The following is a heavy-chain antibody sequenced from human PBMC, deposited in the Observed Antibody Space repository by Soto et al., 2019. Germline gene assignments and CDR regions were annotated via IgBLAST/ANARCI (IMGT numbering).Heavy chain of an antibody. J-gene: IGHJ5*02. V-gene: IGHV3-7*03. CDR2: IKQDGSEK. D-gene: IGHD2-15*01. CDR3: ARVIGYCSGGSCYSNWFDP. CDR1: GFTFSKAW. Sequence: GGSLRLSCVASGFTFSKAWMSWVRQAPGKGLEWVANIKQDGSEKYYVDSVKGRFTISRDNAKNSLYLQMNSLRAEDTAVYYCARVIGYCSGGSCYSNWFDPWGQGTLVTVSS.